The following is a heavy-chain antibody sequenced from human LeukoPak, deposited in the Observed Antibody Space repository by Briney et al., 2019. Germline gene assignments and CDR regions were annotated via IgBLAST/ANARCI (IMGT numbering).Heavy chain of an antibody. CDR3: ARANFLYCSSSTCLFDY. CDR1: GCTFTDYY. D-gene: IGHD2-2*01. V-gene: IGHV1-2*02. Sequence: AASVKASCKASGCTFTDYYMHWVRQAPGQGFEWMGWINPNDGDTNYAQKFQGRVTMTRDTSISTAHMEVSRLRSDDTAVYYCARANFLYCSSSTCLFDYWGQGTLVTVSS. CDR2: INPNDGDT. J-gene: IGHJ4*02.